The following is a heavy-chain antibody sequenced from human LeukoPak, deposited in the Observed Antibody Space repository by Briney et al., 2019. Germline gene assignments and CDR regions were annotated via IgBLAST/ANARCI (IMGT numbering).Heavy chain of an antibody. D-gene: IGHD3-3*01. CDR2: INHSGST. J-gene: IGHJ4*02. CDR1: GGSFSGYY. Sequence: SETLSLTCAVYGGSFSGYYWSWIRQPPGKGLEWIGEINHSGSTNYNPSLKSRVTISVDTSKNQFSLKLSSVTAADTTVYYCARVFWSGYPYFDYWGQGTLVTVSS. V-gene: IGHV4-34*01. CDR3: ARVFWSGYPYFDY.